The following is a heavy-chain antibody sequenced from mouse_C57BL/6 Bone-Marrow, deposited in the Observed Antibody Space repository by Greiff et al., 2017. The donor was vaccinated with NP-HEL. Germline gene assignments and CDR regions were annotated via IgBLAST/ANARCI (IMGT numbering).Heavy chain of an antibody. CDR2: INPYNGGT. J-gene: IGHJ2*01. CDR3: ARGGDSSY. CDR1: GYTFTDYY. Sequence: VQLKESGPVLVKPGASVKMSCKASGYTFTDYYMNWVKQSHGKSLEWIGVINPYNGGTSYNQKFKGKATLTVDKSSSTAYMELNSLTSEDSAVYYCARGGDSSYWGQGTTLTVSS. V-gene: IGHV1-19*01. D-gene: IGHD1-1*02.